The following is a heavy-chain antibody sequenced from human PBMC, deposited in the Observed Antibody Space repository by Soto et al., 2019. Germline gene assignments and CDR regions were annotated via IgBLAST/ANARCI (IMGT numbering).Heavy chain of an antibody. CDR2: IYYSGST. Sequence: SETLSLTCTVSGGSISSYYWSWIRQPPGKGLEWIGYIYYSGSTNYNPSLKSRVTISVDTSKNQFSLKLSSVTAADTAVYYCARVLKGGSGWYFDYWGQGTLVTVSS. D-gene: IGHD6-19*01. J-gene: IGHJ4*02. CDR3: ARVLKGGSGWYFDY. CDR1: GGSISSYY. V-gene: IGHV4-59*01.